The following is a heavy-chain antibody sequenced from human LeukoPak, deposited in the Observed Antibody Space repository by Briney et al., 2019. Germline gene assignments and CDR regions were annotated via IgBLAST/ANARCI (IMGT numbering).Heavy chain of an antibody. J-gene: IGHJ5*02. CDR3: AGDPDLDCSGGSCYYNWFDP. CDR1: GYTFTSYG. D-gene: IGHD2-15*01. CDR2: ISAYNGNT. V-gene: IGHV1-18*01. Sequence: ASVKVSCKASGYTFTSYGISWVRQAPGQGLEWMGWISAYNGNTNYAQKLQGRVTMTTDTSTSTAYMELRSLRSDDTAVYYCAGDPDLDCSGGSCYYNWFDPWGQGTLVTVSS.